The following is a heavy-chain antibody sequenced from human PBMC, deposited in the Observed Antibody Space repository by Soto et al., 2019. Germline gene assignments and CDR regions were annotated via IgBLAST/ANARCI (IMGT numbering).Heavy chain of an antibody. CDR3: ASVVYVSSSPGLLDY. D-gene: IGHD6-6*01. CDR1: GYTFTVYY. V-gene: IGHV1-2*02. Sequence: APVKGACPSSGYTFTVYYMHWLRQAPGQGLEWMGWINPNSGGTNYAQKFQGRVTMTRDTSISTAYMELSRLRSDDTAVYYCASVVYVSSSPGLLDYWGQRTVCTVS. CDR2: INPNSGGT. J-gene: IGHJ4*02.